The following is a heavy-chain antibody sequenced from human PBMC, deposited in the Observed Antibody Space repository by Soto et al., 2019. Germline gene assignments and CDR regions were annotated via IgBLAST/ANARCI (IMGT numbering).Heavy chain of an antibody. Sequence: QVTLKESGPPLVKPTETLTLTCTFSGFSLSTSGVHVGWIRQPPGKALEWLALIFWNDDKRYRPSLKSRLSITKDASKNQVVVTMTDMDPVDTAAYYCASGGDTTYSFDYWGQGALVTVSS. CDR1: GFSLSTSGVH. V-gene: IGHV2-5*01. J-gene: IGHJ4*02. D-gene: IGHD1-26*01. CDR2: IFWNDDK. CDR3: ASGGDTTYSFDY.